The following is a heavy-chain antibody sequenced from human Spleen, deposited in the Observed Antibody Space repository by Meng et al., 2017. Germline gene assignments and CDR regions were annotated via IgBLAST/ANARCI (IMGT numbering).Heavy chain of an antibody. CDR1: GGSVTSDSYY. J-gene: IGHJ4*02. CDR3: ARGGGDRDGYNFVY. CDR2: IYSSGST. D-gene: IGHD5-24*01. Sequence: QGHLQESGPGLVRPSETLSLPCGVSGGSVTSDSYYWHWIRQSPGKGLEWIAYIYSSGSTNYNPSLKSRVTISVGKSNNQFSLKLSSVTAADTAVYYCARGGGDRDGYNFVYWGQGTLVTVSS. V-gene: IGHV4-61*01.